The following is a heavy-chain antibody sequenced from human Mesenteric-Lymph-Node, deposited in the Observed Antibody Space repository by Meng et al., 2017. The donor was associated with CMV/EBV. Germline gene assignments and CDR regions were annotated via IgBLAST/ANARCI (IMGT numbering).Heavy chain of an antibody. J-gene: IGHJ4*02. Sequence: KTAGSTFTDNYRHWVRQAPGQGLEGLGLVNPTVGGTSYAQKVQGRVTMTRDTSTSTVYMDLSNLRSEDTAVYYCARVGYSNYDAIDYWGQGTLVTVSS. CDR2: VNPTVGGT. V-gene: IGHV1-46*01. D-gene: IGHD4-11*01. CDR1: GSTFTDNY. CDR3: ARVGYSNYDAIDY.